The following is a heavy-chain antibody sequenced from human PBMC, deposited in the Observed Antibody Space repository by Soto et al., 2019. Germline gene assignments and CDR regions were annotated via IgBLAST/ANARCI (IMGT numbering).Heavy chain of an antibody. D-gene: IGHD3-10*01. Sequence: GGSLRLSCAASGFTFSNSDMNWVHQAPGKGLEWVSGVSWNGSRTHYADSVKGRFIISRDNSRNTLYLQTNSLRAEDTAVYYCVRNRGLTMVRGVIIMPRYYFDYWGQGTLVTVSS. J-gene: IGHJ4*02. CDR3: VRNRGLTMVRGVIIMPRYYFDY. V-gene: IGHV3-35*01. CDR2: VSWNGSRT. CDR1: GFTFSNSD.